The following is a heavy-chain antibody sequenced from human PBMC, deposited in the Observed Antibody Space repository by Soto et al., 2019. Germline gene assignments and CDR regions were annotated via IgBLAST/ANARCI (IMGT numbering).Heavy chain of an antibody. J-gene: IGHJ4*02. CDR3: ARASGSFDY. CDR2: IWFDGTIK. V-gene: IGHV3-33*08. Sequence: GGSLRLSCAASGFTSSSYWMSWVRQAPGKGLEWVAVIWFDGTIKYYADSVKGRFTISRDNSKNTLYLQINSLRAEDTAVYYCARASGSFDYWGQGTLVTVSS. CDR1: GFTSSSYW.